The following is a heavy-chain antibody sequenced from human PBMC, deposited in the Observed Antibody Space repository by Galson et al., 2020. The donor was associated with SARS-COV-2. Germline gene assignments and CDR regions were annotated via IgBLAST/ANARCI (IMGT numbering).Heavy chain of an antibody. CDR3: AHRGAIAAAGDFDY. Sequence: SGPPLVKPKQTLTLTCTFPGFSLSTSGVGVGWIRQPPGKALERLVLTYWDDDKRHSPSLNSRPTITKDTSKNQVVLTMTNMDPVDTATYYCAHRGAIAAAGDFDYWGQGTLVTVSS. CDR1: GFSLSTSGVG. D-gene: IGHD6-13*01. V-gene: IGHV2-5*02. CDR2: TYWDDDK. J-gene: IGHJ4*02.